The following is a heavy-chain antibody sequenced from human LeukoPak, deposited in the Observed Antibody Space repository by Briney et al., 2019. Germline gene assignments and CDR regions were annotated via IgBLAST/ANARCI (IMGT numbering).Heavy chain of an antibody. J-gene: IGHJ4*02. CDR3: ASWVGNSGFDN. CDR1: GASVSDGNYY. CDR2: ISYSGSA. V-gene: IGHV4-61*01. Sequence: SETLSLTCSVSGASVSDGNYYWTWIRQPPGKGLEWIGYISYSGSANYNASLKSRLTISIDTSKNQFSLKLNSVTAADTAIYFCASWVGNSGFDNWGQGTLVTVSS. D-gene: IGHD1-26*01.